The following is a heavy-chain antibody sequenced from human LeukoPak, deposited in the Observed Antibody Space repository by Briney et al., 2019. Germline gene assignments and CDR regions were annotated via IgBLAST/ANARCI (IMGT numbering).Heavy chain of an antibody. CDR3: ARGNYDFWSGYQYDWFDP. D-gene: IGHD3-3*01. CDR1: GYTFTSYG. J-gene: IGHJ5*02. CDR2: MNPNSGNT. Sequence: ASVKVSCKASGYTFTSYGINWVRQATGQGLEWMGWMNPNSGNTGYAQKFQGRVTMTRNTSISTAYMELSSLRSEDTAVYYCARGNYDFWSGYQYDWFDPWGQGTLVTVSS. V-gene: IGHV1-8*02.